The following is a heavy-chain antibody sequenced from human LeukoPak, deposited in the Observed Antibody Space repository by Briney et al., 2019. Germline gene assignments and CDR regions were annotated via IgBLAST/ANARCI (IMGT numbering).Heavy chain of an antibody. Sequence: GGSLRLSCAASGFTFSSYSMNWVRQAPGKGLEWVSSISGSSSYIYYADSVKGRFTISRDNAKNSLYLQMNSLRAEDTAVYYCARDPRYGGNGNFDYWGQGTLVTVSS. J-gene: IGHJ4*02. CDR2: ISGSSSYI. D-gene: IGHD4-23*01. CDR1: GFTFSSYS. V-gene: IGHV3-21*01. CDR3: ARDPRYGGNGNFDY.